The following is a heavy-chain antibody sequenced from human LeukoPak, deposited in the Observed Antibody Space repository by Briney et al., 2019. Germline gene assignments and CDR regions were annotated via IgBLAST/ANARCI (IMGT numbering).Heavy chain of an antibody. J-gene: IGHJ4*02. CDR1: GFTFDDYA. CDR2: LTWNSGSL. V-gene: IGHV3-9*01. D-gene: IGHD3-22*01. Sequence: GRSLRLSCVASGFTFDDYAMHWVRHAPGKGLEWVSGLTWNSGSLVYANSVKGRFTISRDNAKNSLYLQMNSLRVEDTAFYYCAKGDESSAYFRYFDSWGQGTLATVSS. CDR3: AKGDESSAYFRYFDS.